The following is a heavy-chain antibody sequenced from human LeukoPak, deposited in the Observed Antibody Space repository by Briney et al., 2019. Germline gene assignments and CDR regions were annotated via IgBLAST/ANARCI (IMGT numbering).Heavy chain of an antibody. V-gene: IGHV4-39*01. D-gene: IGHD4-17*01. CDR1: GGSISSSKYY. CDR3: AKRRGDGDYRPDS. J-gene: IGHJ5*01. CDR2: IHCSGNT. Sequence: SETLSLTCTVSGGSISSSKYYWGWIRQPPGKGLEWIGSIHCSGNTYYNPSLKSRVTISVDTSKNQFSLTLTSVTAADTSVYYCAKRRGDGDYRPDSWGQGTLVAVSS.